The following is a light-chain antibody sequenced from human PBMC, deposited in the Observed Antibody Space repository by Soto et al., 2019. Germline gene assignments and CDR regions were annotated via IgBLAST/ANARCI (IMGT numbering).Light chain of an antibody. CDR2: GAS. CDR1: QNVRFN. V-gene: IGKV3-15*01. Sequence: EIVMTQSPVTLSVSPGERATLSCRPSQNVRFNLAWYQQKPGQAPRLLIYGASIRATGIPARFSGGGSGTEFSLTISSLQSEDFAVYHCQQYNDWPPAWTFGQGTKVDIK. CDR3: QQYNDWPPAWT. J-gene: IGKJ1*01.